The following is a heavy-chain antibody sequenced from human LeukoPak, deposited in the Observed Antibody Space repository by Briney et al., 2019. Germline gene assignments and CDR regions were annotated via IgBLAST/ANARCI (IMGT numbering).Heavy chain of an antibody. CDR2: IYYSGST. D-gene: IGHD2-21*02. Sequence: PSETLSLTCTVSGGSISSSSYYWGWIRQPPGTGLEWIGSIYYSGSTYYNPSLKSRVTISVDTSKNQFSLKLSSVTAADTAVYYCARGGVVTAIHDDYWGQGTLVTVSS. J-gene: IGHJ4*02. CDR1: GGSISSSSYY. CDR3: ARGGVVTAIHDDY. V-gene: IGHV4-39*01.